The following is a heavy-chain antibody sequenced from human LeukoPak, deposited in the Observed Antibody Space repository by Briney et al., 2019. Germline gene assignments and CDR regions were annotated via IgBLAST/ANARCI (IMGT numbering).Heavy chain of an antibody. D-gene: IGHD6-19*01. CDR2: ISGSGGST. J-gene: IGHJ3*02. V-gene: IGHV3-23*01. CDR3: AKDRLAVAGNYWDAFDI. Sequence: PGGSLRLSCAASGFTFSSCAMSWVRQAPGKGLEWVSAISGSGGSTYYADSVKGRFTISRDKSKNTLYLQMNSLRAEDTAVYYCAKDRLAVAGNYWDAFDIWGQGTMVTVSS. CDR1: GFTFSSCA.